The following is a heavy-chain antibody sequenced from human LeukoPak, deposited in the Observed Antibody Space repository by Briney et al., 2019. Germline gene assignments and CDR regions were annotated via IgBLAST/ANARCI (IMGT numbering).Heavy chain of an antibody. V-gene: IGHV1-2*02. D-gene: IGHD3-22*01. CDR1: GYTFTDYY. Sequence: ASVTVSCKASGYTFTDYYIHWVRQAPGQGLEWMGWINPNSGGTNYAQKFQGRVTMTRDTSISTAYMELSRLSSDDTAVYYCARDYYDYSAYYYVYQSDYWGQGTLVTVSS. J-gene: IGHJ4*02. CDR3: ARDYYDYSAYYYVYQSDY. CDR2: INPNSGGT.